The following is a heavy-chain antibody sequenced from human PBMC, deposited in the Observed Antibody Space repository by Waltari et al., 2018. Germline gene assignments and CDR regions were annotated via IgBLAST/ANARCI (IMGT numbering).Heavy chain of an antibody. J-gene: IGHJ4*02. D-gene: IGHD6-13*01. V-gene: IGHV1-46*02. Sequence: QVQLVQSGAEVKKPGASVKISCKASGYTFNRFAIHWVRQAPGQRLEWMGIINPSGGSTSYAQKFQGRVTMTRDTSTSTVYMELSSLRSEDTAVYYCARDIGAAAGSWGQGTLVTVSS. CDR2: INPSGGST. CDR1: GYTFNRFA. CDR3: ARDIGAAAGS.